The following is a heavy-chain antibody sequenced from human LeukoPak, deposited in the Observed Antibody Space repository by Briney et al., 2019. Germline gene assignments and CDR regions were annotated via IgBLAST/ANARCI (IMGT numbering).Heavy chain of an antibody. J-gene: IGHJ5*02. CDR3: AKDRIAVAGVNWFDP. V-gene: IGHV3-23*01. D-gene: IGHD6-19*01. CDR2: ISGSGGST. CDR1: GFTFSSYA. Sequence: GGSLRLSCAASGFTFSSYAMSWVRQAPGKGPEWVSAISGSGGSTYYADSVKGRFTISRDNSKNTLYLQMNSLRAEDTAVYYCAKDRIAVAGVNWFDPWGQGTLVTVSS.